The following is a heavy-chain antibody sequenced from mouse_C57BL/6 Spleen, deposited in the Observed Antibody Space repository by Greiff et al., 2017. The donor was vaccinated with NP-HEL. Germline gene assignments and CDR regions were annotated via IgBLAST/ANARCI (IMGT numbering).Heavy chain of an antibody. D-gene: IGHD2-4*01. V-gene: IGHV1-78*01. CDR3: ARGYDYDYWYFDV. J-gene: IGHJ1*03. CDR2: IYPRDGST. Sequence: VQLQQSDAELVKPGASVKISCKVSGYTFTDHTIHWMKQRPEQGLAWIGYIYPRDGSTKYNEKFKGKATLTADKSSSTAYMQLNSLTSEDSAVYFCARGYDYDYWYFDVWGTGTTVTVSS. CDR1: GYTFTDHT.